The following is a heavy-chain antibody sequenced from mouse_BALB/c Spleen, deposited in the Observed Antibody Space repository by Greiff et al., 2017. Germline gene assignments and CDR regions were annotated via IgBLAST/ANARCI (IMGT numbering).Heavy chain of an antibody. V-gene: IGHV2-9*02. CDR3: AREVRPPYYAMDY. J-gene: IGHJ4*01. CDR2: IWAGGST. Sequence: VKLMESGPGLVAPSQSLSITCTVSGFSLTSYGVHWVRQPPGKGLEWLGVIWAGGSTNYNSALMSRLSISKDNSKSQVFLKMNSLQTDDTAMYYCAREVRPPYYAMDYWGQGTSVTVSS. CDR1: GFSLTSYG. D-gene: IGHD2-14*01.